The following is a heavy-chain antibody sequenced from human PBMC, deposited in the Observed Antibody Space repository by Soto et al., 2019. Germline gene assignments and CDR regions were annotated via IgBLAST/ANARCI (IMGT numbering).Heavy chain of an antibody. CDR2: IDPSDSYT. V-gene: IGHV5-10-1*01. J-gene: IGHJ6*02. Sequence: GESLKISCKGSGYSFTSYWISWVRQMPGKGLEWMGRIDPSDSYTNYSPSFQGHVTISADKSISTAYLQWSSLKASDTAMYYCARRPELWSTNHYYYYYYGMDVWGQGTTVTVSS. D-gene: IGHD5-18*01. CDR1: GYSFTSYW. CDR3: ARRPELWSTNHYYYYYYGMDV.